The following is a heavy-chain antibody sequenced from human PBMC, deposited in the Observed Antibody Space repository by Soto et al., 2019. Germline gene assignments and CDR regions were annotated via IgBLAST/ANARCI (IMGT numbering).Heavy chain of an antibody. CDR1: GFTFSSYS. J-gene: IGHJ6*02. Sequence: GGSLRLSCAASGFTFSSYSMNWVRQAPGKGLEWVSYISSSSSTIYYADSVKGRFTISRDNAKNSLYLQMNSLRDEDTAVYYCARDRKKGATVPYSYYYYGMDVWGQGTTVTVSS. D-gene: IGHD4-4*01. CDR2: ISSSSSTI. CDR3: ARDRKKGATVPYSYYYYGMDV. V-gene: IGHV3-48*02.